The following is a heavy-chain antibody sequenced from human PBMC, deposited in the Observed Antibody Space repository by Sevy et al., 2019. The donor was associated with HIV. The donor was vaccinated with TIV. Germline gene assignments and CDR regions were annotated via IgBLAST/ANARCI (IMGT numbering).Heavy chain of an antibody. CDR1: GFTFNIYA. Sequence: GGFLRLSCAASGFTFNIYAMTWVRQAPGKGLEWVSTTSVSGGSTYYADSVKGRFTISRDNSKNPLYLQMNSLRAEDTAVYYCAKDHDNNWFDPWGQGTLVTVSS. D-gene: IGHD3-9*01. CDR2: TSVSGGST. V-gene: IGHV3-23*01. J-gene: IGHJ5*02. CDR3: AKDHDNNWFDP.